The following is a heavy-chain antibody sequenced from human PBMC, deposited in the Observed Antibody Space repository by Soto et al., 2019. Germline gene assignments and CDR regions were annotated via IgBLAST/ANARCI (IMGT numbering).Heavy chain of an antibody. Sequence: PGGSLRLSCAASGFTFSSYGMHWVRQAPGKGLEWVAVISYDGSNKYYADSVKGRFTISRDNSKNTLYLQMNSLRAEDTAVYYCAKEPEQLGTYTFDVWGQGTLVTVSS. V-gene: IGHV3-30*18. CDR1: GFTFSSYG. D-gene: IGHD6-6*01. J-gene: IGHJ4*02. CDR2: ISYDGSNK. CDR3: AKEPEQLGTYTFDV.